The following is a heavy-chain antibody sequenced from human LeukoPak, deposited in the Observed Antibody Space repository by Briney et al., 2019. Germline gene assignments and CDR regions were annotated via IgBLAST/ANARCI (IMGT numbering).Heavy chain of an antibody. CDR3: ARDNHSSGYPHDY. J-gene: IGHJ4*02. Sequence: PGGSLRLSCAASGFTFSSYWMSWVRQAPGKGLEWVASIKRDGSVKKYVDSVQGRFTVSRDNTENSLYLQMNSLRADDTAVYYCARDNHSSGYPHDYWGQGTLVTVSS. V-gene: IGHV3-7*01. CDR2: IKRDGSVK. D-gene: IGHD3-22*01. CDR1: GFTFSSYW.